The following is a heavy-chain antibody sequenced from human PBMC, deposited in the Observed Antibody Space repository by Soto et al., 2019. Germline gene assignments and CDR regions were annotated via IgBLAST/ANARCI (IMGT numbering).Heavy chain of an antibody. V-gene: IGHV1-46*01. Sequence: QVQLVQSGAEVKKPGASVKVSCKESGYIFTNHYIHWVRQAPGQGLEWMGIINPSGGSTNYLQKFQGRISMTRDTSTSTVYMELSSLRSEDTAVYFCARADYYDSSGFYYDCWGQGSLVTVSS. CDR1: GYIFTNHY. D-gene: IGHD3-22*01. CDR3: ARADYYDSSGFYYDC. CDR2: INPSGGST. J-gene: IGHJ4*02.